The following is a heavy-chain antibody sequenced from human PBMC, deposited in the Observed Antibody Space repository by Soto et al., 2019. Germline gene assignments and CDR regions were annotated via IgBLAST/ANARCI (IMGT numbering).Heavy chain of an antibody. CDR1: GFTVSSNY. Sequence: PGGSLRLSCAASGFTVSSNYMSWVRQAPGKGLEWVSVIYSGGSTYYADSVKGRFTISRDNSKNTLYLQMNSLRAEDTAVYYCASQVATINGPLLMFDYWGQGTLVTVSS. D-gene: IGHD5-12*01. CDR3: ASQVATINGPLLMFDY. J-gene: IGHJ4*02. V-gene: IGHV3-66*04. CDR2: IYSGGST.